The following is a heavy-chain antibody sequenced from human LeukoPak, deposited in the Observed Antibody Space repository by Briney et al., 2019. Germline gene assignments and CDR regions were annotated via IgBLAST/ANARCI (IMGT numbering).Heavy chain of an antibody. D-gene: IGHD2-15*01. CDR1: GGSVNDYY. CDR2: IYHSGTT. V-gene: IGHV4-59*02. CDR3: ARESGGYCSGGSCSAQDYYYYMDV. J-gene: IGHJ6*03. Sequence: SETLSLTCAVSGGSVNDYYWSWIRQPPGKGLEWIGYIYHSGTTNFNPSLRSRVAVSVDTSKNQFSLKLSSVTAADTAVYYCARESGGYCSGGSCSAQDYYYYMDVWGKGTTVTVSS.